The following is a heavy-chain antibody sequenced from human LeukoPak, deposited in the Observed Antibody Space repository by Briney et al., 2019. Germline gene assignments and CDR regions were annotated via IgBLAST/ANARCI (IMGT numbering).Heavy chain of an antibody. J-gene: IGHJ3*02. V-gene: IGHV4-59*08. Sequence: SETLSLTCTVSGGSISGYYWSWIRQSPGKGLVWIGYIYYSGSTNYNPSLKSRVTISIDMSKNQFSLTLSSVTAADTALYYCARHFTYYYDSSGYPRDALDIWGQGTMVTVSS. CDR1: GGSISGYY. CDR2: IYYSGST. D-gene: IGHD3-22*01. CDR3: ARHFTYYYDSSGYPRDALDI.